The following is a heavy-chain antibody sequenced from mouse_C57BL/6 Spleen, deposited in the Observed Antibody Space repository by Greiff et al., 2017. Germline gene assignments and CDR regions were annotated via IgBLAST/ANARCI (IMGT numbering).Heavy chain of an antibody. D-gene: IGHD1-1*01. CDR3: ARSITTVVATGYFDV. J-gene: IGHJ1*03. CDR2: IDPSDSYT. CDR1: GYTFTSYW. V-gene: IGHV1-59*01. Sequence: VKLMESGAELVRPGPSVKLSCKASGYTFTSYWMHWVKQRPGQGLEWIGVIDPSDSYTNYNQKFKGKATLTVDTSSSTAYMQCSSLTSEDSAVYYCARSITTVVATGYFDVWGTGTTVTGSS.